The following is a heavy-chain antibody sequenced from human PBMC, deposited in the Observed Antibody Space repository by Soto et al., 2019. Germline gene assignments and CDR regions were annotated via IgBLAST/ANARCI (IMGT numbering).Heavy chain of an antibody. CDR1: GFTFTSSA. V-gene: IGHV1-58*02. D-gene: IGHD2-15*01. CDR3: AGGYCSGGSCYPTGAFDI. CDR2: IVVGSGNT. Sequence: SVKVSCKASGFTFTSSAMQWVRQARGQRLEWIGWIVVGSGNTNYAQKFQERVTITRDMSTSTAYMELSSLRSEDTAVYYCAGGYCSGGSCYPTGAFDIWGQGTMVTVSS. J-gene: IGHJ3*02.